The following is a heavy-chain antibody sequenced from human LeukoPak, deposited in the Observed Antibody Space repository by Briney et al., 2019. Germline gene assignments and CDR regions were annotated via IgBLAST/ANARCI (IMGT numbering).Heavy chain of an antibody. CDR1: GYTFTSYG. D-gene: IGHD4-17*01. CDR3: ARALRGLSNLDY. CDR2: ISAYNGNT. J-gene: IGHJ4*02. Sequence: ASVKVSCKASGYTFTSYGISWVRRAPGQGLEWMGWISAYNGNTNYAQKLQGRVTMTTDTSTSTAYMELRSLRSDDTAVYYCARALRGLSNLDYWGQGTLVTVSS. V-gene: IGHV1-18*01.